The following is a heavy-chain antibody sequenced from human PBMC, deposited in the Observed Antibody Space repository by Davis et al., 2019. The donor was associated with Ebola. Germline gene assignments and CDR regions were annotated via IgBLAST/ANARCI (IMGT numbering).Heavy chain of an antibody. Sequence: MPGGSLRLSCTVSGGYISGYYWSWIRQPPGKGLEWIGYIYYSGSTNYNPSLKSRVTISVDTSKNQFSLKLSSVTAADTAVYYCASHYSSSSPFDYWGQGTLVTVSS. CDR3: ASHYSSSSPFDY. CDR1: GGYISGYY. D-gene: IGHD6-6*01. J-gene: IGHJ4*02. CDR2: IYYSGST. V-gene: IGHV4-59*01.